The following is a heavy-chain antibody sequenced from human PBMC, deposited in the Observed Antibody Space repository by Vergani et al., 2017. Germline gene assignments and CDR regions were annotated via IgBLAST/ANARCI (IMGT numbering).Heavy chain of an antibody. CDR1: GFTFSSYA. J-gene: IGHJ3*02. D-gene: IGHD3-10*01. CDR2: ISSSSSYI. CDR3: AREIGELFDAVAFDI. V-gene: IGHV3-21*01. Sequence: EVQLLESGGGLVQPGGSLRLSCAASGFTFSSYAMSWVRQAPGKGLEWVSAISSSSSYIYYADSVKGRFTISRDNAKNSLYLQMNSLRAEDTAVYYCAREIGELFDAVAFDIWGQGTMVTVSS.